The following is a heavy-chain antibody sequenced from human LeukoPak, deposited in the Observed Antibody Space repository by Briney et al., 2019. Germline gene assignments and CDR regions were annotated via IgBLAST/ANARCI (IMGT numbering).Heavy chain of an antibody. CDR3: ARDSIPLLAAIDY. CDR2: IIPIFGTA. V-gene: IGHV1-69*06. J-gene: IGHJ4*02. D-gene: IGHD5-24*01. CDR1: GGTFSSYA. Sequence: SVKVSCKASGGTFSSYAISWVRQAPGQGLEWMGGIIPIFGTANYAQKFQGRVTITADKSTSTAYMELSRLTSDDTAVYYCARDSIPLLAAIDYWGQGTLVTVSS.